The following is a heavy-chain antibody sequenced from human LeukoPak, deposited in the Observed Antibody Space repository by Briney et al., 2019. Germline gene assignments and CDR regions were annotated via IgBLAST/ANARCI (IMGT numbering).Heavy chain of an antibody. CDR2: IYYSGST. Sequence: SQTLSLTCTVSGGSISSGYYYWSWIRQPPGRGLEWIGYIYYSGSTYQNPSLQSRVTISVDTYKNQFSLELSSVTTADTAVYYCARFTPTTVVIVPYDAFDIWGQGTMVTVSS. V-gene: IGHV4-30-4*08. CDR1: GGSISSGYYY. J-gene: IGHJ3*02. CDR3: ARFTPTTVVIVPYDAFDI. D-gene: IGHD4-23*01.